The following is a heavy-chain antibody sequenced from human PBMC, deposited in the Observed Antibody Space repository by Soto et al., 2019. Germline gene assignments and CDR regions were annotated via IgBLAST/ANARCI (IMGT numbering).Heavy chain of an antibody. Sequence: GGSLRLSCAASGFTFSSYGMHWVRQAPGKGLEWVAVIWYDGSNKYYADSVKGRFTISRDNSKNTLYLQMNSLRAEDTAVYYCARLYYYGSGSHDDYYYGMDVWGQGTTVTVSS. CDR3: ARLYYYGSGSHDDYYYGMDV. J-gene: IGHJ6*02. D-gene: IGHD3-10*01. CDR1: GFTFSSYG. V-gene: IGHV3-33*01. CDR2: IWYDGSNK.